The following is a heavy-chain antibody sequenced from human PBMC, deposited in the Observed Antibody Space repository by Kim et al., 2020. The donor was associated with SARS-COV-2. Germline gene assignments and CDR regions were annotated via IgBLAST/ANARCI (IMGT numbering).Heavy chain of an antibody. CDR2: IIPIFGTA. V-gene: IGHV1-69*13. J-gene: IGHJ4*02. CDR3: ALSITMVRGAFDY. CDR1: GGTFSSYA. Sequence: SVKVSCKASGGTFSSYAISWVPQAPGQGLEWMGGIIPIFGTANYAQKFQGRVTITADESTSTAYMELSSLRSEDTAVYYCALSITMVRGAFDYWGQGTLVTVSS. D-gene: IGHD3-10*01.